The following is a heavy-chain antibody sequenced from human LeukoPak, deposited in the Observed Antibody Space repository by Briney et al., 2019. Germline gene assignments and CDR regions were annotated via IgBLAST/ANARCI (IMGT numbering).Heavy chain of an antibody. CDR3: ARDQTKWEPLRRRDYYYMDV. CDR2: ISSSGSTI. J-gene: IGHJ6*03. V-gene: IGHV3-48*03. Sequence: GGSLRLSCAASGFTFSSYEMNWVRQAPGKGLEWVSYISSSGSTIYYADSVKGRFTISRDNAKNSLYLQMNSLRAEDTAVYYCARDQTKWEPLRRRDYYYMDVWGKGTTVTVSS. D-gene: IGHD1-26*01. CDR1: GFTFSSYE.